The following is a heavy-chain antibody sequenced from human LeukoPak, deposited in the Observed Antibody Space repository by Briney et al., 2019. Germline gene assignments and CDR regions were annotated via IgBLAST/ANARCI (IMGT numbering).Heavy chain of an antibody. V-gene: IGHV4-39*01. CDR2: IYYSGST. D-gene: IGHD6-13*01. CDR1: GGSISSSSYY. CDR3: ARHSSTDYYYYYMDV. J-gene: IGHJ6*03. Sequence: SETLSLTCTVSGGSISSSSYYWGWIRQPPGKGLEWIGSIYYSGSTYYNPSLKSRVTISVDTSKNQFSLKLSSVTAADTAVYYCARHSSTDYYYYYMDVWGKGTTVTVSS.